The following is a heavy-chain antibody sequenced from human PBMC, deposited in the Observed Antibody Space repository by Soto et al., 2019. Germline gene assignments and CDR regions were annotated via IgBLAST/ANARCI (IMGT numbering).Heavy chain of an antibody. V-gene: IGHV4-39*01. J-gene: IGHJ5*02. D-gene: IGHD3-10*01. Sequence: LSLTCTVSGGSISSSSYYWGWIRQPPGKGLEWIGSIYYSGSTYYNPSLKSRVTISVDTSKNQFSLKLSSVTAADTAVYYCARVLLWFGELSAQWFDPWGQGTLVTVS. CDR3: ARVLLWFGELSAQWFDP. CDR1: GGSISSSSYY. CDR2: IYYSGST.